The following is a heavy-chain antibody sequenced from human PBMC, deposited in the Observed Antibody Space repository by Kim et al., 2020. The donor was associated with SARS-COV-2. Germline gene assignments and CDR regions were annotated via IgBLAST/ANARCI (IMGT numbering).Heavy chain of an antibody. CDR3: KAGTGDDMDV. Sequence: GGSLRLSCAASGFTFSNYAMNWVRQAPGKGLEWVSGIIASGGSTYYADSVKGRFTISRDNSKNTVYLQMNSLRVEDTAVYYCKAGTGDDMDVWGQGITVTVSS. J-gene: IGHJ6*02. V-gene: IGHV3-23*01. D-gene: IGHD1-1*01. CDR1: GFTFSNYA. CDR2: IIASGGST.